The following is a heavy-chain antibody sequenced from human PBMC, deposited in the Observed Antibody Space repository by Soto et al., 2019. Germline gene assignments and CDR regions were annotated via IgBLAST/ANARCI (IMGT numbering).Heavy chain of an antibody. CDR2: VYNSGST. V-gene: IGHV4-59*08. D-gene: IGHD3-10*01. CDR1: GGSISRYY. Sequence: QVQLQESGPGLVKPSETLSLTCTVSGGSISRYYWSWIRQPPGKGLEWIGFVYNSGSTYYNPSLKRRVTISVDTSKNQFSLKLSSVSAADTAVYYCASMGYYYGSGSYPLDYWGQGTLVTVSS. CDR3: ASMGYYYGSGSYPLDY. J-gene: IGHJ4*02.